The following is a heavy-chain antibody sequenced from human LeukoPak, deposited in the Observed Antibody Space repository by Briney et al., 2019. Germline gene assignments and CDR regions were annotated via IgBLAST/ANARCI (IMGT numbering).Heavy chain of an antibody. CDR3: ARGRIGGYCSSTSCYTGYYFDY. J-gene: IGHJ4*02. D-gene: IGHD2-2*02. CDR2: ISSSSSYI. V-gene: IGHV3-21*01. Sequence: GGSLRLSCAASGFTVSSNYMSWVRQAPGKGLEWVSSISSSSSYIYYADSVKGRFTISRDNAKNSLYLQMNSLRAEDTAVYYCARGRIGGYCSSTSCYTGYYFDYWGQGTLVTVSS. CDR1: GFTVSSNY.